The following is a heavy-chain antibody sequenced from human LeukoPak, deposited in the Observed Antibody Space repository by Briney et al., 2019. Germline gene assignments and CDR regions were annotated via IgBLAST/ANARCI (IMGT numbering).Heavy chain of an antibody. CDR1: GGSITNYY. Sequence: PSETLSLTCTVSGGSITNYYWTWIRQPPGKGLEWIGYIHYSGSTSYNPSLKSRVTISVDTSKNQFSLKLSSVTAADTAVYYCARAWRRDGYNSYDAFDIWGQGTMVTVSS. CDR2: IHYSGST. D-gene: IGHD5-24*01. V-gene: IGHV4-59*08. J-gene: IGHJ3*02. CDR3: ARAWRRDGYNSYDAFDI.